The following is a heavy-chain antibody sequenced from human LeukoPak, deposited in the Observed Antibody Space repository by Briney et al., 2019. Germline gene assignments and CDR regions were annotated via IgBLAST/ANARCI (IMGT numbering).Heavy chain of an antibody. D-gene: IGHD1-26*01. CDR2: ISSSSSYI. Sequence: GGSLRLSCAASGFTFSSYAMSWVRQAPGKGLEWVSSISSSSSYIYYADSVKGRFTISRDNAKNSLYLQMNSLRAEDTAVYYCARVGVGATTDWGQGTLVTVSS. V-gene: IGHV3-21*01. CDR3: ARVGVGATTD. CDR1: GFTFSSYA. J-gene: IGHJ4*02.